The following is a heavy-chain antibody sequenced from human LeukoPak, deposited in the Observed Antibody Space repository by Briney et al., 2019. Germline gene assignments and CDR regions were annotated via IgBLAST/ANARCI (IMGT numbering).Heavy chain of an antibody. D-gene: IGHD3-22*01. CDR1: GGSISSSSYY. Sequence: SETLSLTCTVSGGSISSSSYYWGWIRQPPGKGLEWIGSIYYSGSTYYNPSLKSRVTISVDTSKNQFSLKLSSVTAADTAVYYCARPSSSGYRIDYWGQGTLVTVSS. CDR2: IYYSGST. J-gene: IGHJ4*02. V-gene: IGHV4-39*01. CDR3: ARPSSSGYRIDY.